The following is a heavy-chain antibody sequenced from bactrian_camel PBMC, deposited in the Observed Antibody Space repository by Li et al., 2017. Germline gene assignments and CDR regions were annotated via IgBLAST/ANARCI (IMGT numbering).Heavy chain of an antibody. CDR3: AAARCEGSIDFDYDY. CDR1: RYYDSNRF. V-gene: IGHV3S53*01. D-gene: IGHD3*01. J-gene: IGHJ4*01. Sequence: HVQLVESGGGSVQAGGSLRLSCVYSRYYDSNRFVAWFRQYPGKEREGVASISSDGSTSVADSVKGRFTISKDNAQNTLYLQMNSLKPEDTATYICAAARCEGSIDFDYDYWGQGTQVTVS. CDR2: ISSDGST.